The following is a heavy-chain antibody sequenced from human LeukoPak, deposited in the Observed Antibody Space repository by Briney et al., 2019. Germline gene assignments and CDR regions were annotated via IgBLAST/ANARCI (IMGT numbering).Heavy chain of an antibody. CDR2: IHYRGKT. CDR3: ARRSWGEWAGAFDI. CDR1: HGSISDYY. V-gene: IGHV4-59*08. D-gene: IGHD7-27*01. J-gene: IGHJ3*02. Sequence: SETLSLTCSVSHGSISDYYGGWVRQPPEKGLEWIGNIHYRGKTNYNPSLQGRVTISLDTSKNQFSLHLTSVTAADTGAYYCARRSWGEWAGAFDIWGLGTVVTVSS.